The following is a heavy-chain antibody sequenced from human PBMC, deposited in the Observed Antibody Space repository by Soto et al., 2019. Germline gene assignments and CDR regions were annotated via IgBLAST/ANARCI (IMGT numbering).Heavy chain of an antibody. V-gene: IGHV1-18*01. Sequence: QVQLVQSGAEVKKPGASVKVSCKASGYTFTSYGISWVRQAPGQGLEWMGWFSAYNDKTNYAQKLQGRVAMTTDTSTSTAYVELRSLRSEDTAVYYCARRDRGSGSYYLGQGALVTVFS. CDR1: GYTFTSYG. CDR2: FSAYNDKT. CDR3: ARRDRGSGSYY. J-gene: IGHJ4*01. D-gene: IGHD3-10*01.